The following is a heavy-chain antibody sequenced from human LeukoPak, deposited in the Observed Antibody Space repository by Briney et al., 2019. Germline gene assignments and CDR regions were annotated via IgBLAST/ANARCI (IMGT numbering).Heavy chain of an antibody. V-gene: IGHV3-23*01. D-gene: IGHD3-3*01. CDR3: AKDPRVGSRVATPCH. CDR2: ISGSGGSA. CDR1: GFTFSSYA. Sequence: GGSLRLSCAASGFTFSSYAMSWVRQAPGKGLEWVSAISGSGGSAYYADSVKGRFTISRDNSKSTLFLQMNSLRAEDTAVYYCAKDPRVGSRVATPCHWGQGTLVTVSS. J-gene: IGHJ4*02.